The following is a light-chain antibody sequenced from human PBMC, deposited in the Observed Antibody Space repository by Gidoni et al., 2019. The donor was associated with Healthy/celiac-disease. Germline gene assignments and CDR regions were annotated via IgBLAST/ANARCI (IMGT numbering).Light chain of an antibody. J-gene: IGKJ1*01. CDR3: QQSDSTPLT. CDR1: QSIRSY. V-gene: IGKV1-39*01. Sequence: DIQMTQSPSSLSASVGDRVTITCRASQSIRSYLNWYQQKPGKAPKLLIYAASSLQSGVPSRFSGSGSGTDFTLTISSLQPEDFATYYCQQSDSTPLTFAQXAKVEIK. CDR2: AAS.